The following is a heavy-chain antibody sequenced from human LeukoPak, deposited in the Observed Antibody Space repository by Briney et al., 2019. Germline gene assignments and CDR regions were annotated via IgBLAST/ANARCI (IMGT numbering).Heavy chain of an antibody. CDR3: AELGITMIGGV. J-gene: IGHJ6*04. CDR2: ISYDGSNK. V-gene: IGHV3-30*04. Sequence: GGSLRLSCAASGFTFSHYAMHWVCQAPGKGLEWVAIISYDGSNKYYADSVKGRFTISRDNAKNSLYLQMNSLRAEDTAVYYCAELGITMIGGVWGKGTTVTISS. CDR1: GFTFSHYA. D-gene: IGHD3-10*02.